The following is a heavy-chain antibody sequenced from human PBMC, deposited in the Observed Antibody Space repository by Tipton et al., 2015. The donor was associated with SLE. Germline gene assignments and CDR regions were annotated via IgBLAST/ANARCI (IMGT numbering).Heavy chain of an antibody. Sequence: TLSLTCIVSGDSISSSTYYWGWIRQPPGKGLEWVGTVYYTGNTFYNPTVKSRVTISVDTSKNQFSLKLSSVTAADTAVYYCARGEPVTSHLVDSWGRGTLVIVSS. J-gene: IGHJ4*02. D-gene: IGHD1-14*01. CDR1: GDSISSSTYY. V-gene: IGHV4-39*07. CDR3: ARGEPVTSHLVDS. CDR2: VYYTGNT.